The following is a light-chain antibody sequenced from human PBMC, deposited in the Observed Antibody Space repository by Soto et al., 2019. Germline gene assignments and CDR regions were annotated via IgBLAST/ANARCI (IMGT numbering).Light chain of an antibody. Sequence: ENVLTQSPGTLSLSQGEEATLSCRANQSVNNNYLAWYQLIPGQPPRLLIYGASSRATGIPDRFSGRGSGTDFTLTISRLEPEDFSVYYCQQYATSPRTFGQGTKVDIK. J-gene: IGKJ1*01. CDR1: QSVNNNY. V-gene: IGKV3-20*01. CDR3: QQYATSPRT. CDR2: GAS.